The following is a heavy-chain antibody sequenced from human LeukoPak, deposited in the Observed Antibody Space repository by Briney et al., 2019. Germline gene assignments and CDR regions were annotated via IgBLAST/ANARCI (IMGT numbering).Heavy chain of an antibody. CDR3: ARGRNSVYYFNVVAPSYFDY. J-gene: IGHJ4*02. Sequence: ASVKVSCKASGHTFTGYYMHWVRQAPGQGLEWMGRINPNSGGTNSAQKFQGRVTMTRDTSINTAYMDLSRLRSDDTAVYYCARGRNSVYYFNVVAPSYFDYWGQGTLVTVSS. V-gene: IGHV1-2*06. CDR2: INPNSGGT. D-gene: IGHD3-22*01. CDR1: GHTFTGYY.